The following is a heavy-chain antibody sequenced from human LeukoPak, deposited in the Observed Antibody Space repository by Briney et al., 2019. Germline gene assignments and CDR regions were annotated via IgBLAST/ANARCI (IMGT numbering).Heavy chain of an antibody. CDR1: GFTFSNYA. CDR2: IRDSGSST. D-gene: IGHD1-26*01. V-gene: IGHV3-23*01. Sequence: GGSLRLSCAASGFTFSNYAMTWVRQAPGKGLEWVSAIRDSGSSTHYADSVKGRFTTSRDNSKNTLFLQMNSLRAEDTAIYYCAKYGPQDSGSSHFDYWGQGALVTVSS. J-gene: IGHJ4*02. CDR3: AKYGPQDSGSSHFDY.